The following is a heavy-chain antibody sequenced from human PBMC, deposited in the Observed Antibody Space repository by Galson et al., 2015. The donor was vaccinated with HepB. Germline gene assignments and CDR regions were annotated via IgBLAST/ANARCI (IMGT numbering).Heavy chain of an antibody. Sequence: SLRLSCAASGFTFSSYSMNWVRQAPGKGLEWVSSISSSSSYIYYADSVKGRFTISRDNAKNSLYLQMNSLRAEDTAVYYCARDLEDPRYYYDSSGYSGDAFDIWGQATMVTVSS. CDR2: ISSSSSYI. J-gene: IGHJ3*02. D-gene: IGHD3-22*01. CDR3: ARDLEDPRYYYDSSGYSGDAFDI. V-gene: IGHV3-21*01. CDR1: GFTFSSYS.